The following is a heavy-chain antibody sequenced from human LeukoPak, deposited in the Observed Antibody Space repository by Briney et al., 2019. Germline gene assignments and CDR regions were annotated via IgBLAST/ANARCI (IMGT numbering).Heavy chain of an antibody. CDR1: GFTFSTYY. CDR2: INSDGSGT. J-gene: IGHJ4*02. Sequence: PGETLRLSCAASGFTFSTYYMHWVRQAPGKGLVWVSRINSDGSGTRQADSVKGRFTISRDNAKNTLYLQMNSLRVEDTAVYYCARGSRFEDYWGQGTLVTVSS. CDR3: ARGSRFEDY. V-gene: IGHV3-74*01. D-gene: IGHD3-10*01.